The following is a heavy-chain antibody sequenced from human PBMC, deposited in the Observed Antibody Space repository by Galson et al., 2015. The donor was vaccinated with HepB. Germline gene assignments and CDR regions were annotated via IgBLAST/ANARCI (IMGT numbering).Heavy chain of an antibody. CDR1: GGTFSSYA. Sequence: SVKVSCKASGGTFSSYAISWVRQAPGQGLEWMGGIIPIFGTANYAQKFQGRVTITADESTSTAYMELSSLRSEDTAVYYCARGSGYGPRYYYGMDVWGQGTTVTVSS. CDR3: ARGSGYGPRYYYGMDV. CDR2: IIPIFGTA. J-gene: IGHJ6*02. V-gene: IGHV1-69*13. D-gene: IGHD5-12*01.